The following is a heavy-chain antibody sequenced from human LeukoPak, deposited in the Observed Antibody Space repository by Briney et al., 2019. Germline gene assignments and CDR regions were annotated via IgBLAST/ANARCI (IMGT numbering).Heavy chain of an antibody. J-gene: IGHJ4*02. CDR1: GFTVSSNS. Sequence: GGSLRLSCAASGFTVSSNSMSWVRQAPGKGLEWVSVIYSDGSTYYADSVKGRLTISRDNSKNALYLQMNSLRAEDTAVYYCARGSGSFSGGFDYWGQGTLVTVSS. CDR3: ARGSGSFSGGFDY. CDR2: IYSDGST. V-gene: IGHV3-53*01. D-gene: IGHD1-26*01.